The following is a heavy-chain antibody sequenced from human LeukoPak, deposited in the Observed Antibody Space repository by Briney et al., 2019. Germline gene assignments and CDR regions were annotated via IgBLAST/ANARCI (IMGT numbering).Heavy chain of an antibody. D-gene: IGHD5-18*01. CDR2: IRSKAYGATT. V-gene: IGHV3-49*04. CDR3: ARVVDTAMVYLDY. Sequence: GGSLRLSCKGFGFTFSDYAMSWVRQAPGKGLEWVGFIRSKAYGATTEYAASVKGRFIISRDDSKSIAYLQMNSLRAEDTAVYYCARVVDTAMVYLDYWGQGTLVTVSS. CDR1: GFTFSDYA. J-gene: IGHJ4*02.